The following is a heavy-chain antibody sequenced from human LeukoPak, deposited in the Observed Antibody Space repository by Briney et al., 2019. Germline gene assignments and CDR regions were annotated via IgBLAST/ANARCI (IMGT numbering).Heavy chain of an antibody. Sequence: GASVKVSCKASGYTFTGYYMHWVRQAPGQGLEWMGWINTNTGNPTYAQGFTGRFVFSLDTSVSTAYLQISSLKAEDTAVYYCARDLPNWMVATRPFDYWGQGTLVTVSS. V-gene: IGHV7-4-1*02. D-gene: IGHD5-12*01. J-gene: IGHJ4*02. CDR1: GYTFTGYY. CDR2: INTNTGNP. CDR3: ARDLPNWMVATRPFDY.